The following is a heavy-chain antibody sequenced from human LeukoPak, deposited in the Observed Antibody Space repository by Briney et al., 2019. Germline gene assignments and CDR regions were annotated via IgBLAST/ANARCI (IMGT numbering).Heavy chain of an antibody. CDR2: IYYSGNT. D-gene: IGHD5-12*01. J-gene: IGHJ4*02. CDR3: ARGGQYSGYGTTFEY. CDR1: GVSISSSNSY. V-gene: IGHV4-39*01. Sequence: SETLSLTCTVSGVSISSSNSYWGWIRQPPGKGLEWIGSIYYSGNTYYNASLKSQVSISIDTSKNQFSLRLTSVTAADTAVYYCARGGQYSGYGTTFEYWGQGTLVTVSS.